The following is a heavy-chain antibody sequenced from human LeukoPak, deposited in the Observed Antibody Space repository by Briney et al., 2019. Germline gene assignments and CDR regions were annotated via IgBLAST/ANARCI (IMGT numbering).Heavy chain of an antibody. CDR3: AREILLDC. CDR1: GGSISSGGYY. Sequence: SETLSLTCTVFGGSISSGGYYWSWIRQPPGKGLEWIGEINHSGSTNYNPSLKSRVTISVDTSKNQFSLKLSSVTAADTAVYYCAREILLDCWGQGTLVTVSS. J-gene: IGHJ4*02. CDR2: INHSGST. V-gene: IGHV4-39*07.